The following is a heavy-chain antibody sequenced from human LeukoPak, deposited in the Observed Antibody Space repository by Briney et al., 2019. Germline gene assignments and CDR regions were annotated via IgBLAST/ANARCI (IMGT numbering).Heavy chain of an antibody. CDR2: IYSGGST. CDR3: ASGTYYYDSSGYY. Sequence: PGGSLRLSCAASGFTVSSNYMSWVRQAPGKGLEWVSVIYSGGSTYYADSVKGRFTISRDNSKNTLYLQMNSLRAEDTAVHYCASGTYYYDSSGYYWGQGTLVTVSS. CDR1: GFTVSSNY. V-gene: IGHV3-66*01. J-gene: IGHJ4*02. D-gene: IGHD3-22*01.